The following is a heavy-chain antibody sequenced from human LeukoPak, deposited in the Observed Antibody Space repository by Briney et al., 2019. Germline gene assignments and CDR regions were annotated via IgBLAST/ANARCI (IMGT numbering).Heavy chain of an antibody. D-gene: IGHD2-2*01. CDR1: GFTFSRFA. CDR2: VSGSGGNT. CDR3: AKDNQLLPNWFDP. J-gene: IGHJ5*02. V-gene: IGHV3-23*01. Sequence: TGGSLRLSCAASGFTFSRFALSWVRQAPGKGLEWVSAVSGSGGNTYYADSVKGRFTISRDNSKNSLYLQMNSLRAEDTAVYYCAKDNQLLPNWFDPWGQGTLVTVSS.